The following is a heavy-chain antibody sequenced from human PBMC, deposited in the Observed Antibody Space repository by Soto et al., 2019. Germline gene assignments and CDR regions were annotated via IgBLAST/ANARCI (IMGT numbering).Heavy chain of an antibody. CDR1: GFTFSNYA. Sequence: GGSLRLSCAASGFTFSNYAMSWVRQAPGKGPEWVSTISGSGGSTYYADSVKGRFTISRDNSKNTLYLQMNSLRAEDTAVYYCAKDQGSSWYEIDYWGQGTLVTVSS. V-gene: IGHV3-23*01. J-gene: IGHJ4*02. D-gene: IGHD6-13*01. CDR2: ISGSGGST. CDR3: AKDQGSSWYEIDY.